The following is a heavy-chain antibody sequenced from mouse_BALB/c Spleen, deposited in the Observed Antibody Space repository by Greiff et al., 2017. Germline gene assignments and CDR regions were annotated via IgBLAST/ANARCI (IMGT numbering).Heavy chain of an antibody. Sequence: EVHLVESGGGLVKPGGSLKLSCAASGFTFSSYAMSWVRQTPEKRLEWVASISSGGSTYYPDSVKGRFTISRDNARNILYLQMSSLRSEDTAMYYCAREDGYDEEDYWGQGTTLTVSA. CDR2: ISSGGST. D-gene: IGHD2-2*01. CDR3: AREDGYDEEDY. CDR1: GFTFSSYA. V-gene: IGHV5-6-5*01. J-gene: IGHJ2*01.